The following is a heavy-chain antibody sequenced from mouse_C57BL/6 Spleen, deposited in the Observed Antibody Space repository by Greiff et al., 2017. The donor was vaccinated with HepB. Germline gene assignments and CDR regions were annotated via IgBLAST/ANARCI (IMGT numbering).Heavy chain of an antibody. CDR1: GYTFTSYW. D-gene: IGHD2-2*01. CDR2: INPSNGGT. CDR3: ARGDYGYDADFDY. Sequence: VQLQQPGTELVKPGASVKLSCKASGYTFTSYWMHWVKQRPGQGLEWIGNINPSNGGTNYNEKFKSKATLTVDKSSSTAYMQLSSLTSEDSAVYYCARGDYGYDADFDYWGQGTTLTVSS. V-gene: IGHV1-53*01. J-gene: IGHJ2*01.